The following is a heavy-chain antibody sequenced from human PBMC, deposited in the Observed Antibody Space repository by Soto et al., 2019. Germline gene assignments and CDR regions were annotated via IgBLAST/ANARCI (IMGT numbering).Heavy chain of an antibody. Sequence: EVQLVESGGGLVQPGGSLRVSCAASGFTFSTYSMNWVRQAPGKGLEWVSYMSSRSLTIYYTDSVKGRFTISRDNAKNSMYLQMNSLRDEDTAVYYCARGGSSSDNGMDVWGQGTTVTGSS. CDR3: ARGGSSSDNGMDV. J-gene: IGHJ6*01. CDR1: GFTFSTYS. V-gene: IGHV3-48*02. D-gene: IGHD6-6*01. CDR2: MSSRSLTI.